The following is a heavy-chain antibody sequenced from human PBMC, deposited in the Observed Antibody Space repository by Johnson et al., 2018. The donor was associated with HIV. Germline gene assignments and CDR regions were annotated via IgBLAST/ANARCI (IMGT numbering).Heavy chain of an antibody. CDR3: AKDRGYFDAFDI. CDR2: IKPDGSEK. D-gene: IGHD3-10*01. V-gene: IGHV3-7*01. Sequence: VQLVESGGGLVQPGGSLRLSCAASGFTFSSYWMSWVRQAPGKGLEWVANIKPDGSEKYYLDSVKGRFTISRDNAKNSQYLQMNSLRAEDTVVYSCAKDRGYFDAFDIWGQGTMVTVSS. CDR1: GFTFSSYW. J-gene: IGHJ3*02.